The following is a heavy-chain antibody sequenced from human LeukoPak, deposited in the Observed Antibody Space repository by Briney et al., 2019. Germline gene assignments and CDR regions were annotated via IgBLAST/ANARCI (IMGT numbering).Heavy chain of an antibody. V-gene: IGHV3-23*01. CDR1: GFTFGSYA. J-gene: IGHJ4*02. D-gene: IGHD6-19*01. Sequence: GGSLRLSCAASGFTFGSYAMSWVRQAPGKGLEWVSAISGSGGSTYYADSVKGRFTISRDNSKNTLYLQMNSLRAEDAAVYYCAKDSKNIVAVAGLDYWGQGTLVTVSS. CDR2: ISGSGGST. CDR3: AKDSKNIVAVAGLDY.